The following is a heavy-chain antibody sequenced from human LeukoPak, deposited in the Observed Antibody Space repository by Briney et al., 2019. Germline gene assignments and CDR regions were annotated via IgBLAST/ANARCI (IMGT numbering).Heavy chain of an antibody. CDR3: AGWSIAIVGAPKGGWFDT. V-gene: IGHV4-59*01. D-gene: IGHD1-26*01. Sequence: SETLSLTCTVSGGSISSYYWSWIRQPPGKGLEWIGYIYYSGSTNYNPSLKSRVTTSVDTSKNQFSLKLSSVTGADTAVYYCAGWSIAIVGAPKGGWFDTWGQGTLVTVSS. CDR1: GGSISSYY. CDR2: IYYSGST. J-gene: IGHJ5*02.